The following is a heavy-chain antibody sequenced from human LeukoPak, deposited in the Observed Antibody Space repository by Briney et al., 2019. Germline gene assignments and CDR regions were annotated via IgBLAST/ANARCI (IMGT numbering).Heavy chain of an antibody. J-gene: IGHJ3*02. CDR2: IIPIFGTA. CDR1: GGTFISYA. D-gene: IGHD3-22*01. CDR3: AREPVVVIYPHAFDI. V-gene: IGHV1-69*06. Sequence: ASVKVSCKASGGTFISYAISWVRQAPGQGLEWMGGIIPIFGTANYAQKFQGRVTITADKSTSTAYMELSSLRSDDTAVYYCAREPVVVIYPHAFDIWGQGTMVTVSS.